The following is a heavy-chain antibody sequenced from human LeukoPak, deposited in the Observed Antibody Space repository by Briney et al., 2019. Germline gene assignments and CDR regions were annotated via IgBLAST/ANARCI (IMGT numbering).Heavy chain of an antibody. J-gene: IGHJ3*02. Sequence: ASVKVSFKASGGTFSSYAISWVRQAPGQGLEWMGGIIPIFGTANYAQKFQGRVTITTDESTSTAYMELSSLRSEDTAVYYCARYDSSGDDAFDIWGQGTMVTVSS. CDR3: ARYDSSGDDAFDI. V-gene: IGHV1-69*05. CDR1: GGTFSSYA. CDR2: IIPIFGTA. D-gene: IGHD3-22*01.